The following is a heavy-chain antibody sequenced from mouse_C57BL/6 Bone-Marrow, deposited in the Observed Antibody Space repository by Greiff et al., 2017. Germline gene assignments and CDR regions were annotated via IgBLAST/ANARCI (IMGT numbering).Heavy chain of an antibody. CDR2: IYPRSGNT. CDR3: ARRRRGEPLCDY. CDR1: GYTFTSYG. Sequence: VQLQESGAELARPGASVKLSCKASGYTFTSYGISWVKQRTGQGLEWIGEIYPRSGNTYYNEKFKGKATLTADKSSSTAYMELRSLTSEDSAVYICARRRRGEPLCDYWGQGTTLTVSS. J-gene: IGHJ2*01. V-gene: IGHV1-81*01.